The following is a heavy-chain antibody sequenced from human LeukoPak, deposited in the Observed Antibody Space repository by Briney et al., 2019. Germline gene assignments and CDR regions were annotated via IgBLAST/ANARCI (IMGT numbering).Heavy chain of an antibody. CDR2: IYSGGST. CDR3: ARFTHGGDFDY. V-gene: IGHV3-66*01. D-gene: IGHD2-21*01. Sequence: GGSLRLSCSASGFTVSNNYMSWVRQAPGKGLEWVSVIYSGGSTSYADSVKGRFTISRDNSKNTLYLQMNSLRAEDTAVYYCARFTHGGDFDYWGQGTLVTVSS. J-gene: IGHJ4*02. CDR1: GFTVSNNY.